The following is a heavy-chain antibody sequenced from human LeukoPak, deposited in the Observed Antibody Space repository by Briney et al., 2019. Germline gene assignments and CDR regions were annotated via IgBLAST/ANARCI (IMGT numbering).Heavy chain of an antibody. Sequence: GGSLRLSCAASGFTFDDYGMSWVRQAPGKGLEWVSAINWNGGSTGYADSVKGRFTISRDNAKNSLCLQMNRLRAEDTALYYCARGYDSSGHQVDYWGQGTLVTVSS. CDR2: INWNGGST. CDR3: ARGYDSSGHQVDY. V-gene: IGHV3-20*04. CDR1: GFTFDDYG. D-gene: IGHD3-22*01. J-gene: IGHJ4*02.